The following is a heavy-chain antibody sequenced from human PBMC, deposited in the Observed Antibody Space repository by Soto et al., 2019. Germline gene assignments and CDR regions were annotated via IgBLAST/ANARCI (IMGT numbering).Heavy chain of an antibody. J-gene: IGHJ4*02. CDR3: AKWSYLDY. CDR2: ITGSDGKT. D-gene: IGHD3-3*01. Sequence: PGGSLRLSCTTSGFSFASFAMTWVRQAPGKGLEWVATITGSDGKTYYADSVKGRFSISRGTSRNTLYLQMNSLRADDTAIYYCAKWSYLDYWGQATRVTV. CDR1: GFSFASFA. V-gene: IGHV3-23*01.